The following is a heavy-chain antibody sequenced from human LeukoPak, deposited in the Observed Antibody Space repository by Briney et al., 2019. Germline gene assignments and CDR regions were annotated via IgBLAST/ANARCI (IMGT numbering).Heavy chain of an antibody. CDR1: GFTLGSNY. J-gene: IGHJ4*02. D-gene: IGHD6-19*01. CDR2: IYPGGTT. Sequence: GGSLRLSCAASGFTLGSNYMGWVRQAPGEGLEWGSVIYPGGTTYYPDSVKGRFAISRDNSKNTLFLQMDSLRAEDTAVYYCARLAVAYSDSWGQGTLVSVSS. CDR3: ARLAVAYSDS. V-gene: IGHV3-66*04.